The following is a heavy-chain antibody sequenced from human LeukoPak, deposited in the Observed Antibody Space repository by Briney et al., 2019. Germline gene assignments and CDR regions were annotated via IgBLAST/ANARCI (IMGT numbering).Heavy chain of an antibody. J-gene: IGHJ1*01. CDR1: GGSISSGGYS. Sequence: SQTLSLTCAVSGGSISSGGYSWSWIRQPPGKGLEWIGYICHSGSTYYNPSLKSRVTISVDRSKNQFSLKLSSVTAADTAVYYCARDRGYGSGMTWGQGTLVTVSS. CDR2: ICHSGST. CDR3: ARDRGYGSGMT. D-gene: IGHD3-10*01. V-gene: IGHV4-30-2*01.